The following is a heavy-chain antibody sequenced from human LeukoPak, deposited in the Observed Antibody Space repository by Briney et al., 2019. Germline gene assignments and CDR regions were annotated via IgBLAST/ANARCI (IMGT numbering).Heavy chain of an antibody. CDR3: ARDWTTVANPNPVVGFGY. V-gene: IGHV3-66*01. CDR2: IYSGGST. CDR1: GFTVSSNY. J-gene: IGHJ4*02. Sequence: GGSLRLSCAASGFTVSSNYMSWVRQAPGKGLEWVSVIYSGGSTYYADSVKGRFTISRDNSKNTLYLQMNSLRAEDTAVYYCARDWTTVANPNPVVGFGYWGRGTLVTVSS. D-gene: IGHD4-23*01.